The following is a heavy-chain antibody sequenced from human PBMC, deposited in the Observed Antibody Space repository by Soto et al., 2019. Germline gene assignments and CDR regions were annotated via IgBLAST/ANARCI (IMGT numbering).Heavy chain of an antibody. D-gene: IGHD3-22*01. J-gene: IGHJ4*02. Sequence: WSLRLSCAASVFTFGTYWMNWVRQAPGKGLVWVSRINSDGSVIDYADSVKGRFTISRDNAKNTLYLQMNSLRAEDSAVYYCARTGNYYDSSGVQYWGQGTLVTVSS. CDR3: ARTGNYYDSSGVQY. V-gene: IGHV3-74*01. CDR2: INSDGSVI. CDR1: VFTFGTYW.